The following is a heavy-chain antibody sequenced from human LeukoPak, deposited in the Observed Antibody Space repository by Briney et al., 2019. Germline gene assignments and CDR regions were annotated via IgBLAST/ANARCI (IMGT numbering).Heavy chain of an antibody. V-gene: IGHV3-30*18. CDR2: ISYDGSNK. Sequence: PGGSLRLSGAAPGFTFSSYGMPRVRQAPGKGLARAAVISYDGSNKYYADSVKGRFTISRDNPKNTLYLQMNSLRAEDTAVYYCAKVRAYYDSSGYIDYWGQGTLVTVSS. D-gene: IGHD3-22*01. CDR1: GFTFSSYG. CDR3: AKVRAYYDSSGYIDY. J-gene: IGHJ4*02.